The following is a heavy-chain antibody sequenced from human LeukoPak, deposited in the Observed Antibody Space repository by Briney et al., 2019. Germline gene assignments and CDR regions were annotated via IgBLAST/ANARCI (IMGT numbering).Heavy chain of an antibody. V-gene: IGHV4-34*01. Sequence: PSETLSLACAVYGGSFSGYYWSWIRQPPGKGLEWIGEINRSGSTNYNPSLKSRVTISVDTSKNQFSLKLSSVTAADTAVYYCARSRNRIWTAFDIWGQGTMVTVSS. CDR1: GGSFSGYY. CDR2: INRSGST. CDR3: ARSRNRIWTAFDI. J-gene: IGHJ3*02. D-gene: IGHD3-3*01.